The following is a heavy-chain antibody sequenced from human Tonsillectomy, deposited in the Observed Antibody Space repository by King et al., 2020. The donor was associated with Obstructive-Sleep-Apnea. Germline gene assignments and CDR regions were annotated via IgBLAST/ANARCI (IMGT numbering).Heavy chain of an antibody. CDR2: VRTDGINK. D-gene: IGHD3-10*01. V-gene: IGHV3-30*02. J-gene: IGHJ6*02. Sequence: VQLVESGGGVVQPGGSLRLSCAASRFTFSTYGIHWVRQAPGKGLEWVAFVRTDGINKYYADSVKGRFSISRDNSKNTLYLQMNSLRTDDTAVYYCARHPVPDGSGTFLIPYGIDVWGQGTTVTVSS. CDR1: RFTFSTYG. CDR3: ARHPVPDGSGTFLIPYGIDV.